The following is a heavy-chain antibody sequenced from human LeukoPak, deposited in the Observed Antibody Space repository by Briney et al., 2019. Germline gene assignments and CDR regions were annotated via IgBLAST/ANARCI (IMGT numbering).Heavy chain of an antibody. CDR1: GYTFTDYY. CDR3: ARDSDPCSGGRCFYFGNNWFGP. V-gene: IGHV1-2*02. D-gene: IGHD2-15*01. CDR2: INPNSGGT. J-gene: IGHJ5*02. Sequence: GASVKVSCKASGYTFTDYYMHWVRQAPGQGLEWMGWINPNSGGTKYAQKFQGRVTMTRDTSSSTAYMELSRLRSDDTAVYYCARDSDPCSGGRCFYFGNNWFGPWGQGTLVTVSS.